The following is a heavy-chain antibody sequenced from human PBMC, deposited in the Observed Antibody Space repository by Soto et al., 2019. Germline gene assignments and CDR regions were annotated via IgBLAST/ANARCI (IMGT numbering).Heavy chain of an antibody. CDR1: GGSFSDYY. J-gene: IGHJ5*02. V-gene: IGHV4-34*01. CDR2: INPSGST. Sequence: QVQLQQWGAGLLKPAETLSLTCAVYGGSFSDYYWTWIRRAPGEGLEWIGEINPSGSTSYNPSLQSRLPMAVGASRIQFPLNLISVTAADPAVYYCARFPFDKSSWTNPRYFDTCGQGTLVTVSS. CDR3: ARFPFDKSSWTNPRYFDT. D-gene: IGHD6-13*01.